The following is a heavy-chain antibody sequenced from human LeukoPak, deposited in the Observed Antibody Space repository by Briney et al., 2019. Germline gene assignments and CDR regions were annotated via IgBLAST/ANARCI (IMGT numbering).Heavy chain of an antibody. CDR1: GFTVSSNY. CDR2: IYSGGST. CDR3: ARQEKYCSSTSCYPYYYYYYMDV. D-gene: IGHD2-2*01. J-gene: IGHJ6*03. V-gene: IGHV3-66*02. Sequence: PGGSLRLSCAASGFTVSSNYMSWVRQAPGKGLEWVSVIYSGGSTYYADSVKGRFTISRDNSKNTLYLQMNSLRAEDTAMYYCARQEKYCSSTSCYPYYYYYYMDVWGKGTTVTVSS.